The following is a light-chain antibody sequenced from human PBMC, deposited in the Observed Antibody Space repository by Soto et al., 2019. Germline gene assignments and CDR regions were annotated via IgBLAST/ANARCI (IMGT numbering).Light chain of an antibody. CDR1: QSIHSW. Sequence: DFPMTQSPSTLSASVGDRVTITCRASQSIHSWLAWYQQKPGRTPKLLIYKASTLESGVPSRFSGSGSGTEFTLTISSMQPDDFATYYCQQYNTHPYTFGQGTKLESK. V-gene: IGKV1-5*03. CDR3: QQYNTHPYT. CDR2: KAS. J-gene: IGKJ2*01.